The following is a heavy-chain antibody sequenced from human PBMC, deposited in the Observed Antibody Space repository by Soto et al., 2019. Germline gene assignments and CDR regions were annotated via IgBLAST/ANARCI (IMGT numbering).Heavy chain of an antibody. CDR2: ISYDGSNK. D-gene: IGHD3-3*01. CDR3: AREEWYHWFDP. CDR1: GFTFSSYA. Sequence: QVQLVESGGGVVQPGRSLRLSCAASGFTFSSYAMHWVRQAPGKGLEWVAVISYDGSNKYYADSVKGRFTISRDNSKNTLYLQMNSLRAEDTAVYDCAREEWYHWFDPWGQGTLVTVSS. V-gene: IGHV3-30-3*01. J-gene: IGHJ5*02.